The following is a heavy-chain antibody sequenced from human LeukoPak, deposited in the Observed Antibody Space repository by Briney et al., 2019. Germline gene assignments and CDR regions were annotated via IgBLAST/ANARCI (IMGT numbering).Heavy chain of an antibody. CDR2: INHSGST. CDR1: GGSFSGYY. Sequence: PSETLSLTCAVYGGSFSGYYWSWIRQPPGKGLEWIGEINHSGSTDYNPSLKSRVTISVDTSKSQFSLKLSSVTAADTAVYYCAREGGSIAVAGPWGQGTLVTVSS. CDR3: AREGGSIAVAGP. V-gene: IGHV4-34*01. D-gene: IGHD6-19*01. J-gene: IGHJ5*02.